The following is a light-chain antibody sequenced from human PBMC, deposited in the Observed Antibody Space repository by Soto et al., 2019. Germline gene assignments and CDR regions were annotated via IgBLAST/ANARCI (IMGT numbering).Light chain of an antibody. J-gene: IGKJ1*01. CDR1: QGISND. CDR2: SAS. Sequence: DIQMTQSPSSLSASVGDRVTIACRASQGISNDLAWYQQKPGKAPKLLIYSASTLQSGVPSRFSGSGSGTDFTLTISGLQPEDVATYYCQEYDSAPQTFGQGTKVDIK. CDR3: QEYDSAPQT. V-gene: IGKV1-27*01.